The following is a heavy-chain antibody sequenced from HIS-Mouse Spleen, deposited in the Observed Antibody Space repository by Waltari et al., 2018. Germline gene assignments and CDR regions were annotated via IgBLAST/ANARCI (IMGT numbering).Heavy chain of an antibody. V-gene: IGHV4-34*01. Sequence: QVQLKQWGAGLLKPSETLSLTCAVYGGSFSGYYWSWTRPPPGKGLEWIGEINHSGSTNYNPSLKSRVTISVDTSKNQFSLKLSSVTAADTAVYYCARAQDYYDSSGWGFDPWGQGTLVTVSS. CDR2: INHSGST. CDR1: GGSFSGYY. CDR3: ARAQDYYDSSGWGFDP. J-gene: IGHJ5*02. D-gene: IGHD3-22*01.